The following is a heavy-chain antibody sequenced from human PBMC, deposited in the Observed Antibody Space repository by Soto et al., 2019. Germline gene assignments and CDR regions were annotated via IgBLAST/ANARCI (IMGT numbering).Heavy chain of an antibody. Sequence: SQTLSLTCAISGDSVSSNSAAWNWIRQSPSRGLEWLGRTYYRSKWYNDYAVSVKSRITINPDTSKNQFSLQLNSVTPEDSAVYYCARVYDGTGYSVASNFDYWGQGTLVTVSS. CDR1: GDSVSSNSAA. J-gene: IGHJ4*02. CDR2: TYYRSKWYN. CDR3: ARVYDGTGYSVASNFDY. D-gene: IGHD3-22*01. V-gene: IGHV6-1*01.